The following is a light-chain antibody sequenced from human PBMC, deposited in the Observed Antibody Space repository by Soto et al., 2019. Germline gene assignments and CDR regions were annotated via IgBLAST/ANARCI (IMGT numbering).Light chain of an antibody. Sequence: EIVMTQSPATLSVSPGERATLSCRASQSVSSNLAWYQQKPGQAPRRLIYGASTRATGIPARFSGSGSGTEFTLTIRGLQSEDFAVYYCQHYNNWPPIAFGQGTKREL. CDR3: QHYNNWPPIA. CDR1: QSVSSN. J-gene: IGKJ2*01. V-gene: IGKV3-15*01. CDR2: GAS.